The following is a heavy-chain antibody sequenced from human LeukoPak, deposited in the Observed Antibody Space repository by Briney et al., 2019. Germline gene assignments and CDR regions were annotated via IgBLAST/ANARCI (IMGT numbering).Heavy chain of an antibody. CDR2: ISWNSGSI. J-gene: IGHJ4*02. Sequence: PGRSLRLSCAASGFTFDDYAMHWVRHAPGKGLEWVSGISWNSGSIVYADSVKGRFTISRDNAKNSLYLQMNSLRAEDTALYYCAKATTELYCSSTSCYSRKSAYYYFDYWGQGTLVTVSS. CDR1: GFTFDDYA. D-gene: IGHD2-2*01. V-gene: IGHV3-9*01. CDR3: AKATTELYCSSTSCYSRKSAYYYFDY.